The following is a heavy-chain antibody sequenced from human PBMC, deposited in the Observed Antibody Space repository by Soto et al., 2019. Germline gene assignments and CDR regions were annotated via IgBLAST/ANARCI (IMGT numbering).Heavy chain of an antibody. CDR2: IYYSGST. Sequence: SETLSLTCTVSGGSISSYYWSWIRQPPGKGLEWIGYIYYSGSTNYNPSLKSRVTISVDTSKNQFSLKLSSVTAADTAVYYCARDNNYGDYNWFDPWRQGTLVTVSS. D-gene: IGHD4-17*01. CDR1: GGSISSYY. J-gene: IGHJ5*02. V-gene: IGHV4-59*01. CDR3: ARDNNYGDYNWFDP.